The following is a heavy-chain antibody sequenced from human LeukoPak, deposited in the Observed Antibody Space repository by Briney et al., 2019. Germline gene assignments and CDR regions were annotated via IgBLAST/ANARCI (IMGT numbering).Heavy chain of an antibody. V-gene: IGHV4-34*01. CDR2: INHSGST. Sequence: SETLSLTCAVYGGSFSGYYWSWLRQPPGKGLEWIGEINHSGSTNYNPSLKGRVTISVDTSKNQFSLKLSSVTAADTAVYYCARAYYYDSSGYVYFDYWGQGTLVTVSS. CDR3: ARAYYYDSSGYVYFDY. CDR1: GGSFSGYY. J-gene: IGHJ4*02. D-gene: IGHD3-22*01.